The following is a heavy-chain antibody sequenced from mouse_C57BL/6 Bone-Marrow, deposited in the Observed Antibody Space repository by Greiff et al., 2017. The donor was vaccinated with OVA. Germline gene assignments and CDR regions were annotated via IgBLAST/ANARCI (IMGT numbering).Heavy chain of an antibody. J-gene: IGHJ4*01. D-gene: IGHD1-1*01. Sequence: VQGVESGAELVRPGTSVKMSCKASGYTFTNYWIGWAKQRPGHGLEWIGDIYPGGGYTNYNEKFKGKATLTADKSSSTAYMQFSSLTSEDSAIYYCARSGYGSSFAMDYWGQGTSVTVSS. CDR1: GYTFTNYW. CDR3: ARSGYGSSFAMDY. V-gene: IGHV1-63*01. CDR2: IYPGGGYT.